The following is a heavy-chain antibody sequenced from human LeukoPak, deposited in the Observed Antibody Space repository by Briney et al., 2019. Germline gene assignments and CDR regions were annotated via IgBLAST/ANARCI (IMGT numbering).Heavy chain of an antibody. CDR1: GGSISSGGYY. Sequence: SETLSLTCTVSGGSISSGGYYWSWIRQHPGKGLEWIGYIYYSGSTYYNPSLKSRVTISVDTSKNQFSLKLSSVTAADTAVYYCATTMMDAFDIWGQGTMVTVSS. CDR3: ATTMMDAFDI. V-gene: IGHV4-31*03. D-gene: IGHD3-22*01. CDR2: IYYSGST. J-gene: IGHJ3*02.